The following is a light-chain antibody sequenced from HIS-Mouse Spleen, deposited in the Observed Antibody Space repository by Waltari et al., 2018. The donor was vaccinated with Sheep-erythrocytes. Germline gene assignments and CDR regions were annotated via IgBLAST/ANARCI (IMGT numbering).Light chain of an antibody. CDR2: GGS. V-gene: IGLV2-23*01. CDR1: SSDVGSYNL. CDR3: CSYAGSSTPWV. J-gene: IGLJ3*02. Sequence: QSAPTQPASVSGSPGQSITISCTGTSSDVGSYNLVSWYQQHPGKAPKLMIYGGSKRPSGVSNRFSGSKSGNTASLTISGLQAEDEADYYCCSYAGSSTPWVFGGGTKLTVL.